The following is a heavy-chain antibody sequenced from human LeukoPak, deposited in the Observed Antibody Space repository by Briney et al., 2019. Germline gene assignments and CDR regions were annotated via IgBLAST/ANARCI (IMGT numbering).Heavy chain of an antibody. V-gene: IGHV1-24*01. D-gene: IGHD4-17*01. J-gene: IGHJ4*02. CDR3: ARTDGDLDY. Sequence: ASVKVSCKVSGYTLTELSMLWVRQAPGKGLEWMGGFDPEDGETIYAQKFQGRVTMTEDTSIDTAYMELSSLRSEDTAIYNCARTDGDLDYWGQGTLVTVSS. CDR1: GYTLTELS. CDR2: FDPEDGET.